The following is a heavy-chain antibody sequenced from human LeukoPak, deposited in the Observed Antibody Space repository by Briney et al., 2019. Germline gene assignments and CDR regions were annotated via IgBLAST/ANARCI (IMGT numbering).Heavy chain of an antibody. CDR1: GYTFTGYY. J-gene: IGHJ3*02. CDR3: ARFSGSYNGAFDI. D-gene: IGHD1-26*01. CDR2: INPNSGGT. V-gene: IGHV1-2*02. Sequence: GASVKVSCKASGYTFTGYYMHWVRQAPGQGLEWMGWINPNSGGTNYAQKFQGRVTMTRDTSISTAYMELSRLRSDDTAVYYCARFSGSYNGAFDIWGQGTMVTVSS.